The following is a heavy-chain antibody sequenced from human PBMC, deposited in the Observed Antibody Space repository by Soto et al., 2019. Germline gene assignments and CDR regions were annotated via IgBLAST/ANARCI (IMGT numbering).Heavy chain of an antibody. Sequence: ASVKVSCKASGYTFTSYYMHWVRLAPGQGLEWMGIINPSGGSTSYAQKFQGRVTMTRDTSTSTVYMELSSLRSEDTAVYYCARGGNIVVVPAAKDYWGQGTLVTVSS. J-gene: IGHJ4*02. CDR2: INPSGGST. V-gene: IGHV1-46*03. D-gene: IGHD2-2*01. CDR1: GYTFTSYY. CDR3: ARGGNIVVVPAAKDY.